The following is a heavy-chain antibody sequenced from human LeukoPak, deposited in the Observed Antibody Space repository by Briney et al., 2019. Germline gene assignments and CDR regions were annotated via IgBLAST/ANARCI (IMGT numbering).Heavy chain of an antibody. CDR3: ARGGGYGYPTGAN. CDR1: GYTFGSYY. Sequence: ASVKVSCKTSGYTFGSYYMRWVRQAPGQGLEWMGTINSNGGGTNYAQKFQGRVTMTRDNSTRTVYMELSSLRSEDTAVYYCARGGGYGYPTGANWGQGTQVTVSS. CDR2: INSNGGGT. D-gene: IGHD5-18*01. J-gene: IGHJ4*02. V-gene: IGHV1-46*01.